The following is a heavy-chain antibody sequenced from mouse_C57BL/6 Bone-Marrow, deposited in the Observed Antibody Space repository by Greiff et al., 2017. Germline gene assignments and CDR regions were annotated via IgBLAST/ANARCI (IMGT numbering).Heavy chain of an antibody. CDR3: AKDYGRGYWFAY. D-gene: IGHD1-1*01. J-gene: IGHJ3*01. CDR2: INPNNGGT. Sequence: EVQLQQSGPELVKPGASVKISCKASGYTFTDYYMNWVKQSHGKSLEWIGDINPNNGGTSYNQKFKGKATLTVDKSSSTAYMELRSLTSEDSAVYYCAKDYGRGYWFAYWGQKTLVTVSA. V-gene: IGHV1-26*01. CDR1: GYTFTDYY.